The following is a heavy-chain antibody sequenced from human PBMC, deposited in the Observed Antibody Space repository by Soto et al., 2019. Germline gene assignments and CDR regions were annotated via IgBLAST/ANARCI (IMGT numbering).Heavy chain of an antibody. CDR3: ARGHDFNDN. D-gene: IGHD3-16*01. Sequence: QLQLQESGAGLVKPSQTLSLTCAVSGGSISRGGYSLSWIRQPPGKGLEWIGYIYHSGSTYYNPSPKNRVTISIDRSKNQFSLTFPSVTAADTAAYYCARGHDFNDNLGQGTLVTVSS. CDR1: GGSISRGGYS. V-gene: IGHV4-30-2*01. J-gene: IGHJ1*01. CDR2: IYHSGST.